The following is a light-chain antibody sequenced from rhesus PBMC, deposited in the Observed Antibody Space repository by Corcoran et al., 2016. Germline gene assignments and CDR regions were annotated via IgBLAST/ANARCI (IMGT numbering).Light chain of an antibody. CDR1: QSVSNT. CDR3: QQYSDWPLT. V-gene: IGKV3-42*03. CDR2: GVS. J-gene: IGKJ4*01. Sequence: EIVLTQSPATLSLSPGERATLPCRASQSVSNTLAWYQQRPEQAPRLLIYGVSNRATGLPDRVSGSGSGTDFTFTISSLEPEDFAVYFCQQYSDWPLTFGGGTKVEIK.